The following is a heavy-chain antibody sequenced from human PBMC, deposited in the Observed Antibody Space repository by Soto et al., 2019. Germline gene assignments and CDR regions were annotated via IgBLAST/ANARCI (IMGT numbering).Heavy chain of an antibody. CDR3: ARRASESSGYFPLGH. CDR2: INAGNGNA. V-gene: IGHV1-3*01. CDR1: GYTFGDYP. J-gene: IGHJ4*02. D-gene: IGHD6-19*01. Sequence: QVQLVQSGAEVRKPGASVNISCKTSGYTFGDYPMHWVRQAPGQSPEWLGWINAGNGNAKYSRKFQGRVSILSDTSATTVYMELYSLTSEDTATYYCARRASESSGYFPLGHWGQGTLVIVSS.